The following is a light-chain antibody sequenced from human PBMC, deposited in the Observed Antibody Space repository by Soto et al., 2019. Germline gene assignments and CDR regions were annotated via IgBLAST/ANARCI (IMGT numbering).Light chain of an antibody. CDR2: DAS. J-gene: IGKJ2*01. V-gene: IGKV1-5*01. Sequence: DIQMTQSPSTLSASVGDRVTITCRASQSISSWLAWYQQKPGKAPKLLIYDASSVESGVPSRFSGSGSGTEFTLTISSLQPDEFATYYFQQYNSYQYTFGQGTKLEIK. CDR3: QQYNSYQYT. CDR1: QSISSW.